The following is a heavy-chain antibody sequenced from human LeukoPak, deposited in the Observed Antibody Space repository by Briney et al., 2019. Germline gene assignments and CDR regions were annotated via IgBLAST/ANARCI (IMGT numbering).Heavy chain of an antibody. CDR2: IHHSGST. CDR1: GGSIRNYY. V-gene: IGHV4-59*01. CDR3: ASYSGNHDY. Sequence: PSETLSLTCTVSGGSIRNYYWNWIRQPPGKGLEWIGYIHHSGSTNCSPPLKSRVSISVDTSENQFSLKLSSVTAADTAMYYCASYSGNHDYWGQGTLVTVSS. D-gene: IGHD1-26*01. J-gene: IGHJ4*02.